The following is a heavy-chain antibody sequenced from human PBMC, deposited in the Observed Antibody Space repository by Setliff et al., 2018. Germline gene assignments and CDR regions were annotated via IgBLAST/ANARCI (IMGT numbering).Heavy chain of an antibody. D-gene: IGHD4-4*01. V-gene: IGHV4-61*09. J-gene: IGHJ6*03. Sequence: SETLSLTCTVSGDSITSGSYYWSWIRQPAGKGLEWIGQIYTRGGTNENPSLKSRVTISVDTSKNQVSLRLTSVTAADTAVYYCARGTTNLNYYYYMDVWGKGTTVTVSS. CDR3: ARGTTNLNYYYYMDV. CDR1: GDSITSGSYY. CDR2: IYTRGGT.